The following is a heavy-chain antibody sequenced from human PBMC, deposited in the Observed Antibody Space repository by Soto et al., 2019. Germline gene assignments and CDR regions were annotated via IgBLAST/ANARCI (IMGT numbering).Heavy chain of an antibody. D-gene: IGHD3-10*01. V-gene: IGHV3-33*01. Sequence: QVQLVESGGGVVQPGRSLRLSCAASGFTFSSYGMHWVRQAPGKGLEWVAVIWYDGSNKYYADSVKGRFTISRDNSKNTLYLQMNSRRAEDTAVYYCARKRARGFGVDYWGQGTLVTVPS. CDR1: GFTFSSYG. CDR3: ARKRARGFGVDY. J-gene: IGHJ4*02. CDR2: IWYDGSNK.